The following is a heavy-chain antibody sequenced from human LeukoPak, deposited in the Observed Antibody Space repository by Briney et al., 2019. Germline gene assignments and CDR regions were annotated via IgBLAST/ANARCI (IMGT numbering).Heavy chain of an antibody. Sequence: ASVKVSCKASGGTFSSYAISWVRQAPGQGLEWMGRIIPILGIANYAQKFQGRVTITADKSTSTAYMELSSLRSEDTAVYYCARGRGKWELLLYFDYWGQGTLVTVSS. D-gene: IGHD1-26*01. CDR3: ARGRGKWELLLYFDY. CDR1: GGTFSSYA. CDR2: IIPILGIA. V-gene: IGHV1-69*04. J-gene: IGHJ4*02.